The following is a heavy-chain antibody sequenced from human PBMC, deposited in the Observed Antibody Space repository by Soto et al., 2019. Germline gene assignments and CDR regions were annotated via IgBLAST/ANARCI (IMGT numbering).Heavy chain of an antibody. Sequence: SETLSLTCTVSGGSISSSSYYWGWIRQPPGKGLEWIGSIYYSGSTYYNPSLKSRVTISVDTSKNQFSLKLSSVTAADTAVYYCARLSMIVVYWGQGTLVTVSS. CDR2: IYYSGST. CDR1: GGSISSSSYY. CDR3: ARLSMIVVY. J-gene: IGHJ4*02. D-gene: IGHD3-22*01. V-gene: IGHV4-39*01.